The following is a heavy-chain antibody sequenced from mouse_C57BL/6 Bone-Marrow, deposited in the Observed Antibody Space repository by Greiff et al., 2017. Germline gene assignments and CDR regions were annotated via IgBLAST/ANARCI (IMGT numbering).Heavy chain of an antibody. CDR1: GYTFTSYG. CDR2: IYPRSGNT. V-gene: IGHV1-81*01. D-gene: IGHD1-1*01. CDR3: ARYYGSSTGAY. J-gene: IGHJ3*01. Sequence: QVQLKESGAELARPGASVKLSCKASGYTFTSYGISWVKQRTGQGLEWIGEIYPRSGNTYYNEKFKGKATLTADKSSSTAYMELRSLTSEDSAVYFCARYYGSSTGAYWGQGTLVTVSA.